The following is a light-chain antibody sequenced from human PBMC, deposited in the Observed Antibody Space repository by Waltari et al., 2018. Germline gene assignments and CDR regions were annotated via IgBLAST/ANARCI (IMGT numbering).Light chain of an antibody. V-gene: IGLV1-40*01. J-gene: IGLJ2*01. Sequence: QSVLTQPPSVSGAPGQRVTISCTGGGSNIGAGYDVHWYRQLPGKAPELLIYGANNRPSGVPDRFVGSLSGTSASLAITGLQAEDEADYYCQSYDTSLSVVFGGGTKLTV. CDR2: GAN. CDR3: QSYDTSLSVV. CDR1: GSNIGAGYD.